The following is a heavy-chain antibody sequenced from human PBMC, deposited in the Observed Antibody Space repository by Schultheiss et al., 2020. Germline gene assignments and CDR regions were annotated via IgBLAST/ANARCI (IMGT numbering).Heavy chain of an antibody. J-gene: IGHJ5*02. Sequence: SETLSLTCTVSGGSTSNYYWSWIRQSPGKGLEWIGYIYYSGSTNYNPSLTSRVTISIDTSKNQFSLKLNSVTAADTAVYYCARVHGRYCSGGSCHENWFDPWGKGTLVTVSS. CDR3: ARVHGRYCSGGSCHENWFDP. CDR2: IYYSGST. CDR1: GGSTSNYY. V-gene: IGHV4-59*01. D-gene: IGHD2-15*01.